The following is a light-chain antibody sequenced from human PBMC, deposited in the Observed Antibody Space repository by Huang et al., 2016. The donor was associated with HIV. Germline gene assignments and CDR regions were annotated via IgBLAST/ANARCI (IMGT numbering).Light chain of an antibody. J-gene: IGKJ2*01. CDR1: QSIPYIY. CDR2: GAS. Sequence: IVLTQSPATLSLSPGERATLSCRASQSIPYIYLAWYQQKPGQAPRLLIYGASTRATGIPDRFSGSGSGTDFTLTISRLEPEDFAVYYCQQYVTGTYTFGQGTKLEIK. CDR3: QQYVTGTYT. V-gene: IGKV3-20*01.